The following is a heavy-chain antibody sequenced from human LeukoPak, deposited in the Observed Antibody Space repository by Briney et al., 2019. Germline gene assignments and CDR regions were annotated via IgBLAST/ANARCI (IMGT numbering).Heavy chain of an antibody. J-gene: IGHJ6*03. CDR3: ARLVVVAATREYYYYIDV. D-gene: IGHD2-15*01. CDR2: ISSSSSYI. CDR1: GFTFSSYS. Sequence: PGRSLRLSCAASGFTFSSYSMNWVRQAPGKGLEWVSSISSSSSYIYYADSVKGRFTISRDNAKNSLYLQMNSLRAEDTAVYYCARLVVVAATREYYYYIDVWGKGTTLTVSS. V-gene: IGHV3-21*01.